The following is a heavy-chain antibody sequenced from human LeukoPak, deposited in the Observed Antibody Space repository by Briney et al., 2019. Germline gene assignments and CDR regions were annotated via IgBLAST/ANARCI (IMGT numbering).Heavy chain of an antibody. CDR1: GYTFTSYD. CDR3: ARVYLRRDGYTGGY. Sequence: ASVKVSCKASGYTFTSYDINWVRQATGQGLEWMGWMNPNSVNTGYAQKFQGRVTMTRNTSISTAYMELSSLRSEDTAVYYCARVYLRRDGYTGGYWGQGTLVTVSS. CDR2: MNPNSVNT. V-gene: IGHV1-8*01. D-gene: IGHD5-24*01. J-gene: IGHJ4*02.